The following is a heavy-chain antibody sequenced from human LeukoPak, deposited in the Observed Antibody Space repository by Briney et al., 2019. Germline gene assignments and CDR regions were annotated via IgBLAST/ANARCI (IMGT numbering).Heavy chain of an antibody. D-gene: IGHD6-13*01. CDR2: FSESSGSA. J-gene: IGHJ4*02. V-gene: IGHV3-23*01. Sequence: PGGSLRPSCAASGFTLSSHAMSWVRQAPGKGLEWISTFSESSGSAHYADSVKGRFTISRDISKNTLYLQMNSLRAEDTAVYYCARDPSRSWWGYFDYWGQGALVTVSS. CDR1: GFTLSSHA. CDR3: ARDPSRSWWGYFDY.